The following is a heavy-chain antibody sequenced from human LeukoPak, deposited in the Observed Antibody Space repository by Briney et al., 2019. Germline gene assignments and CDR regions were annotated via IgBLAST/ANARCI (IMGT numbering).Heavy chain of an antibody. V-gene: IGHV3-11*01. J-gene: IGHJ4*02. CDR1: GFTVSSNY. CDR2: ISSSGSTI. D-gene: IGHD6-19*01. Sequence: GGTLRLSCAASGFTVSSNYMSWIRQAPGKGLEWVSYISSSGSTIYYADSVKGRFTISRDNAKNSLYLQMNSLRAEDTAVYYCARSDGGSGWSYYFDYWGQGTLVTVSS. CDR3: ARSDGGSGWSYYFDY.